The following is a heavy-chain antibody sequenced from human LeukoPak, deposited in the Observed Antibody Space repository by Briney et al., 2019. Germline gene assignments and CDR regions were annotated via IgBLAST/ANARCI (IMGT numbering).Heavy chain of an antibody. CDR2: ITSGGSNI. CDR3: ARRYCSGANSCYTGYSDY. D-gene: IGHD2-15*01. J-gene: IGHJ4*02. CDR1: GFILSDYY. V-gene: IGHV3-11*04. Sequence: PGGSLRLSCAASGFILSDYYINWIRQAPGKGLEFVSYITSGGSNIYYADSVKGRFTISRDNAKNSLFLQMNSLRAEDTAVYYCARRYCSGANSCYTGYSDYWGQGTLVTVSS.